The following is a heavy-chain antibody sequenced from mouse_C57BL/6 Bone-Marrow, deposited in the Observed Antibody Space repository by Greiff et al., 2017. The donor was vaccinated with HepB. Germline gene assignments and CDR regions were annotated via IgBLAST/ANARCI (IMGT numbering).Heavy chain of an antibody. Sequence: VQLQQPGAELVMPGASVKLSCKASGYTFTSYWMHWVKQRPGQGLEWIGEIDPSDSYTNYNQKFKGKSTLTVEKSSSTAYMHLSSLTSADSAFYYCVYYDYDSFAYWGQGTLVTVSA. CDR1: GYTFTSYW. V-gene: IGHV1-69*01. CDR2: IDPSDSYT. D-gene: IGHD2-4*01. CDR3: VYYDYDSFAY. J-gene: IGHJ3*01.